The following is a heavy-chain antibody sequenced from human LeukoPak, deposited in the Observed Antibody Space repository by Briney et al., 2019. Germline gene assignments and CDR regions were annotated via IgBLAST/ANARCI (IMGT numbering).Heavy chain of an antibody. J-gene: IGHJ4*02. Sequence: GSLRLSCAASGFTFSSYAMHWVRQAPGKGLEWVAVISYDGSNKYYADSVKGRFTISRDNSKNTLYLQMNSLRAEDTAVYYCAKLRSYYYDSSGYGDYWGQGTLVTVSS. D-gene: IGHD3-22*01. CDR3: AKLRSYYYDSSGYGDY. CDR2: ISYDGSNK. CDR1: GFTFSSYA. V-gene: IGHV3-30-3*02.